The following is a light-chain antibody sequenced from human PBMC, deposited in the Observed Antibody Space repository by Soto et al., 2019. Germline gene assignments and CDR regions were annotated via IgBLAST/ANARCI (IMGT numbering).Light chain of an antibody. CDR3: QQYGSSPMYT. Sequence: EIVLTQSPGTLSLSPGERATLSCRASQSVSSSYLAWYQQKPGQAPRLLIYGASGRATGIPDRFSGSGSGAHFTLTISRLEPEDFAVYYCQQYGSSPMYTFGQGNKLEIK. J-gene: IGKJ2*01. CDR1: QSVSSSY. CDR2: GAS. V-gene: IGKV3-20*01.